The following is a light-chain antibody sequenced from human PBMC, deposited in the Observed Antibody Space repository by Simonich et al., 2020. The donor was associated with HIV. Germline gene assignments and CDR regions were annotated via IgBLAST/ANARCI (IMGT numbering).Light chain of an antibody. V-gene: IGKV4-1*01. CDR3: QQSYSTSWT. J-gene: IGKJ1*01. CDR2: WAS. CDR1: QSLLYSSNNKKS. Sequence: DIVMTQSPDSLAVSLGERATINCKSSQSLLYSSNNKKSLVWYQQKPVQPPKLLIYWASTRESGVPDRFRGSGSGTDFTLTISSLQAEDVAVYYCQQSYSTSWTFGQGTKVEIK.